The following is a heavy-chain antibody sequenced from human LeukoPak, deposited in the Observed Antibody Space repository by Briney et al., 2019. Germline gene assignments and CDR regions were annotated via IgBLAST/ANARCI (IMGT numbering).Heavy chain of an antibody. J-gene: IGHJ5*02. CDR3: ARDDTNWFDP. CDR1: GYSISSGYY. D-gene: IGHD3-22*01. Sequence: PSETLSLTCTVSGYSISSGYYWGWIRQPPGKGLEWIGSIYHSGSTYYNPSLKSRVTISVDTSKNQFSLKLSSVTAADTAVYYCARDDTNWFDPWGQGTLVTVSS. CDR2: IYHSGST. V-gene: IGHV4-38-2*02.